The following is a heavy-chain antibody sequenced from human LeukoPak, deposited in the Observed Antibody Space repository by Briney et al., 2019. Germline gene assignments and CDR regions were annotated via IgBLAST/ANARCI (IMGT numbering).Heavy chain of an antibody. D-gene: IGHD3-22*01. CDR1: GGSFSGYY. Sequence: SETLSLTCAVYGGSFSGYYWSWIRQPPGKGLEWMGEINHSGSTNYNPSLKSRVTISVDTSKNQVSLKLSSVTAADTAVYYCARGSVIVVVITKYYFDYWGQGTLVTVSS. CDR3: ARGSVIVVVITKYYFDY. V-gene: IGHV4-34*01. CDR2: INHSGST. J-gene: IGHJ4*02.